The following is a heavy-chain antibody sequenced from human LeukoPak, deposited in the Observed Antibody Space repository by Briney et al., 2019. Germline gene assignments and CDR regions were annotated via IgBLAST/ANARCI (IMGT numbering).Heavy chain of an antibody. CDR2: INSDGSST. J-gene: IGHJ6*02. CDR1: GFTFGIYG. Sequence: GGSLRLSCAASGFTFGIYGMHWVRQAPGKGLVWVSRINSDGSSTNYADSVKGRFTISRDNAKNTLYLQMNSLRAEDTAVYYCARDKSYVMDVWGQGTTVTVSS. V-gene: IGHV3-74*01. CDR3: ARDKSYVMDV.